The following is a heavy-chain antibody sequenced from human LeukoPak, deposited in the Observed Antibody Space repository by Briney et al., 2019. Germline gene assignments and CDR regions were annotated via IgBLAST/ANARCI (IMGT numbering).Heavy chain of an antibody. CDR3: AREYYYDSSGYPPGDFDY. CDR1: GGTFSSYA. V-gene: IGHV1-69*04. Sequence: SVKVSCKASGGTFSSYAISWVRQAPGQGLEWMGRIIPILGIANYAQKFQGRVTITADKSTSTAYMELSSLRSEDTAVYYCAREYYYDSSGYPPGDFDYWGQGTLVTVSS. CDR2: IIPILGIA. D-gene: IGHD3-22*01. J-gene: IGHJ4*02.